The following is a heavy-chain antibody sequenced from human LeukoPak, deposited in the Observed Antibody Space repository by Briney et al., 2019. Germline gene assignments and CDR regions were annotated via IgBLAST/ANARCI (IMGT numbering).Heavy chain of an antibody. D-gene: IGHD3-3*01. CDR1: GFTFSDYY. Sequence: TPGGSLRLSCAASGFTFSDYYMSWIRQAPGKGLEWVSYISSSSSTIYYADSVKGRFTISRDNAKNSLYLQMNSLRAEDTAVYYCATGLEWLLLEYAFDIWGQGTMVTVSS. CDR3: ATGLEWLLLEYAFDI. J-gene: IGHJ3*02. V-gene: IGHV3-11*04. CDR2: ISSSSSTI.